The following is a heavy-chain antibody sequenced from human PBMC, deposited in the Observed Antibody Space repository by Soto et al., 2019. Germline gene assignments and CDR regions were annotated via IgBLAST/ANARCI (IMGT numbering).Heavy chain of an antibody. J-gene: IGHJ4*02. CDR1: GASIGTYNW. Sequence: SSEPLSLTCAVSGASIGTYNWRSWVRQPPGKGLEWTGEVYHSGTTNCKPSIKRRVTISIDKSVNQFSLRVTSMTAADTSFYYWAVPGDGDFDDWSQATVVTVSS. V-gene: IGHV4-4*02. CDR2: VYHSGTT. CDR3: AVPGDGDFDD.